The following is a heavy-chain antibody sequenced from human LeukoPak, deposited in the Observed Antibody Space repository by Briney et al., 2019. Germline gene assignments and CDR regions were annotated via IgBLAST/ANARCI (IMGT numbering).Heavy chain of an antibody. CDR1: DDSVSSRY. V-gene: IGHV4-59*08. Sequence: SETLSLTCTVSDDSVSSRYWNWIRQPPGKGLEFIGWVHYSGDTDYNPSLKSRVTISLDTSDNQFALKVKSVTAADTAVYYCARASAVAQVGGYSYHPLDVWGQGTTVTVSS. J-gene: IGHJ6*02. CDR3: ARASAVAQVGGYSYHPLDV. CDR2: VHYSGDT. D-gene: IGHD5-18*01.